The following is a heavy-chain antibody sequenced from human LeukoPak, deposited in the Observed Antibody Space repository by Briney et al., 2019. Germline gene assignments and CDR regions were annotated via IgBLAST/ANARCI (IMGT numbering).Heavy chain of an antibody. CDR2: INPNSGGT. D-gene: IGHD2-2*01. CDR3: ARVGAYCTSTSCLDY. J-gene: IGHJ4*02. V-gene: IGHV1-2*02. CDR1: GYTFSSYG. Sequence: ASLKVSCKTSGYTFSSYGISWLRQAPGQGLEWMGWINPNSGGTNYAQKFQGRVTMTRDTSISTAYMELRSLTSDDTAVYYCARVGAYCTSTSCLDYWGQGTLVTVSS.